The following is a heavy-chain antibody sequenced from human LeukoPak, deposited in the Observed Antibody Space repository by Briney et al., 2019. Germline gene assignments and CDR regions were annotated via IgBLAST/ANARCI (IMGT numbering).Heavy chain of an antibody. CDR1: GFTFSNYW. CDR2: IKPDGSET. J-gene: IGHJ4*02. V-gene: IGHV3-7*01. D-gene: IGHD3-3*01. Sequence: GGSLRLSCAASGFTFSNYWMSWVRRAPGKGLEWVANIKPDGSETYYVDSVRGRFTISRDNARNPLYLQMNSLGADDTAIYYCARDFWGAYRVDFFDFWGQGTLVTVSS. CDR3: ARDFWGAYRVDFFDF.